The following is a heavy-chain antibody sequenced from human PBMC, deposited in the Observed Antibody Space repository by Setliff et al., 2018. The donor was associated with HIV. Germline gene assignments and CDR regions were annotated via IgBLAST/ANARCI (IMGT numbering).Heavy chain of an antibody. Sequence: TLSLTCTVSGYSISSGYYWGWIRQPPGKGLEWIGSIYHSGSTYYNPSLKSRVTISVDTSKNQFSLKLSSVTAADTAVYYCARATYNYYDSSGLYYFDYWGQGTLVTVSS. CDR1: GYSISSGYY. D-gene: IGHD3-22*01. CDR3: ARATYNYYDSSGLYYFDY. CDR2: IYHSGST. J-gene: IGHJ4*02. V-gene: IGHV4-38-2*02.